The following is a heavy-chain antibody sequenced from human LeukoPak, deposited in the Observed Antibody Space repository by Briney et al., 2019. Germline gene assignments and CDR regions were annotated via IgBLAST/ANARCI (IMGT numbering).Heavy chain of an antibody. CDR3: ARDTSRSSTSCSI. V-gene: IGHV3-48*01. CDR1: GFTFSSYS. Sequence: GGSLRLSCAASGFTFSSYSMNWVRQAPGKGLEWVSYISSSSTIYYADSVKGRFTISRDNAKNSLYLQMNSLRAEDTAVYYCARDTSRSSTSCSIWGQGTLVTVSS. D-gene: IGHD2-2*01. CDR2: ISSSSTI. J-gene: IGHJ4*02.